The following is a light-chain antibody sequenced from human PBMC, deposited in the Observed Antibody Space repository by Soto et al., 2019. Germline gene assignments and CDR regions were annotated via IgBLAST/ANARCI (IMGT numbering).Light chain of an antibody. CDR3: ETWDSNTNWV. Sequence: QLVLTQSSSASASLGSSVKLTCTLSSGHSSNIIAWHQQQPGKAPRYLMKLEGSGSYNKGSGVPDRFSGSSSGADRYLTISNLQFEEEADYYCETWDSNTNWVFGGGTKVTLL. V-gene: IGLV4-60*02. CDR1: SGHSSNI. CDR2: LEGSGSY. J-gene: IGLJ3*02.